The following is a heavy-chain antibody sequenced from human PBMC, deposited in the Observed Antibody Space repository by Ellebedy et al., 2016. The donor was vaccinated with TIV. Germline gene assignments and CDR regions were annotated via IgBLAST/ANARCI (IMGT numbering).Heavy chain of an antibody. V-gene: IGHV5-51*01. J-gene: IGHJ5*01. Sequence: GESLKISXKGSGYSFTDYWIAWVRQMPGKGLEWMGIVNPGDSDTRYTPSVQGHVTISADKSFSTAFLQWSSLRASDTAIYYCGRRHRHCSGPTCYVLDSWGQGTLVTVSS. CDR2: VNPGDSDT. CDR1: GYSFTDYW. D-gene: IGHD2-2*01. CDR3: GRRHRHCSGPTCYVLDS.